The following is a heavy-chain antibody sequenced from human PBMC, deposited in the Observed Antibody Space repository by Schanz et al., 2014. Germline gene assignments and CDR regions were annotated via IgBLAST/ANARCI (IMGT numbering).Heavy chain of an antibody. CDR2: IKSNTDGGTT. CDR3: TSMATIPRNWFDP. Sequence: EVQLVESGGGLVQPGGSLRLSCAASGFTFRTYLMNWVRQAPGKGLEWVGRIKSNTDGGTTDYATPVKGRFTISRDDSKNTLYLQMNSLKSEDTAVYYCTSMATIPRNWFDPWGQGTLVTVSS. CDR1: GFTFRTYL. V-gene: IGHV3-15*01. J-gene: IGHJ5*02. D-gene: IGHD2-2*02.